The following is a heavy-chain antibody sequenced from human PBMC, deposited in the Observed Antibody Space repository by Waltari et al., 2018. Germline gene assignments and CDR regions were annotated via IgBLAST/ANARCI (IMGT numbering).Heavy chain of an antibody. CDR3: ARAISSGWWFDY. D-gene: IGHD6-19*01. J-gene: IGHJ4*02. CDR1: GLPFSSYW. V-gene: IGHV3-74*01. CDR2: SNNDGSVT. Sequence: EVQLVESGGGLVQPGGSLRLSCAASGLPFSSYWIHWVRQAPGKGLGWVSRSNNDGSVTSSADSVKGRFTISRDNAKNTLYLQMNSLRAEDTAVYYCARAISSGWWFDYWGQGTLVTVSS.